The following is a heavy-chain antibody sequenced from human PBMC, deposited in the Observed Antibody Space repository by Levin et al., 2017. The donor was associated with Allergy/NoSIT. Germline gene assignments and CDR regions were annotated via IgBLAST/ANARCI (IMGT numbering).Heavy chain of an antibody. D-gene: IGHD3-10*01. V-gene: IGHV5-51*01. CDR2: INPGDSDA. CDR3: ARQKGSYFEY. Sequence: ASVKVSCKGSGYRFTGFWIGWVRQMPGKGLEWMGVINPGDSDARYSPSFQGQVTFSADKSINTAYLHWSGLKTSDTATYYCARQKGSYFEYWGHGPRVTVSS. J-gene: IGHJ4*01. CDR1: GYRFTGFW.